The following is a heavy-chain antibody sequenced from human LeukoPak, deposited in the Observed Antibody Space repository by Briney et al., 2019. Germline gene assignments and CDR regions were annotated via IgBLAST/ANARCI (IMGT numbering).Heavy chain of an antibody. CDR3: ARETLPAAKEPLGFN. D-gene: IGHD2-2*01. J-gene: IGHJ4*02. V-gene: IGHV4-61*02. Sequence: PSETLSLTCTVPGGSISSGSYYWSWIRQPAGKGLEWIGRIYTSGSTNYNPSLKSRVTISVDTSKNQFSLKLSSVTAADTAVYYCARETLPAAKEPLGFNWGQGTLVTVSS. CDR2: IYTSGST. CDR1: GGSISSGSYY.